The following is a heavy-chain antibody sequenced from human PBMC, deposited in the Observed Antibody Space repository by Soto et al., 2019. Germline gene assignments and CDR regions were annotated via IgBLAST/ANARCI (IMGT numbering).Heavy chain of an antibody. V-gene: IGHV1-8*01. CDR1: GYTFTSYD. J-gene: IGHJ4*02. CDR3: ARSHQGRWVVPAAMPGPG. D-gene: IGHD2-2*01. Sequence: ASVKVSCKASGYTFTSYDINWVRQATGQGLEWMGWMNPKSGNTGYAQKFQGRVTMTRNTSISTAYMELSSLRSEDTAVYYCARSHQGRWVVPAAMPGPGWGQGTLVTVSS. CDR2: MNPKSGNT.